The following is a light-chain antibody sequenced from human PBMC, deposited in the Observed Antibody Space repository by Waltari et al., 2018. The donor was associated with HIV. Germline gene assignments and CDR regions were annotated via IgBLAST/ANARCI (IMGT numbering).Light chain of an antibody. CDR3: QHFGSSHLT. J-gene: IGKJ4*01. Sequence: EIVWTQSPGTMSLSPGERVILSGRASQSVSRSHLAWYQQNPGQAPRLVIYAASSRATGIPDRFSGSGSGTDFTLTISRLEPEDFAVYYCQHFGSSHLTFGGGTKVEIK. CDR2: AAS. V-gene: IGKV3-20*01. CDR1: QSVSRSH.